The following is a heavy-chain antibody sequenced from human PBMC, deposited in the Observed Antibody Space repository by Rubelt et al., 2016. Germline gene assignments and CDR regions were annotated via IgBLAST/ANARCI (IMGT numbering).Heavy chain of an antibody. Sequence: QITLKEYGPTLVKHTQTLTLTCTFSGFSLSTSGVGVGWIRQPPRRTLEWLAFIYWDEDRRYTPSLKSKRTNTKDTSKKQTVLTMTNMDPGDTATYYCAHRLPEGGGSGSGWDQGTFDYWGQGTLVTVSS. D-gene: IGHD6-19*01. V-gene: IGHV2-5*02. CDR1: GFSLSTSGVG. CDR2: IYWDEDR. J-gene: IGHJ4*02. CDR3: AHRLPEGGGSGSGWDQGTFDY.